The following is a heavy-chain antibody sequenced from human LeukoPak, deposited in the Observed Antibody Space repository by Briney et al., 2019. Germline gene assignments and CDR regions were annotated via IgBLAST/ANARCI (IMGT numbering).Heavy chain of an antibody. V-gene: IGHV4-38-2*01. D-gene: IGHD1-14*01. Sequence: SETLSLXCAVSGYPVSSGHYWGWIRQSPGKGLEWIGSIYHSGRTHYNPPPKSRVTISLDTSKNQFSLKLTSVTAADTAVYYCARHGPSKEPPYNWFDPWGQGTLVTVSS. J-gene: IGHJ5*02. CDR2: IYHSGRT. CDR1: GYPVSSGHY. CDR3: ARHGPSKEPPYNWFDP.